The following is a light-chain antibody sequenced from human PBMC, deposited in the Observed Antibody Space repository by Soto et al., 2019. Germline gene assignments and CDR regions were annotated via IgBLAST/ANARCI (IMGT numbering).Light chain of an antibody. Sequence: EVVLTQSPATLSLSPGERATLSCRASQSVSNHLVWYQQKPGQAPRLLIYDASNRATGIPARFSGRGSGTDFTLTIISLEPQDSAVYYCQHRAYWPITFGGGTKVEIK. CDR2: DAS. V-gene: IGKV3-11*01. CDR3: QHRAYWPIT. J-gene: IGKJ4*01. CDR1: QSVSNH.